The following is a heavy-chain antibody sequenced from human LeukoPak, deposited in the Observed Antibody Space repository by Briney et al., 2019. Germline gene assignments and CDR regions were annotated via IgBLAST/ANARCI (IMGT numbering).Heavy chain of an antibody. CDR3: TRNMAGAAAGTLDY. V-gene: IGHV3-43*01. Sequence: PGGSLRLSCAASGFTFNDYTMNWVRQVPGKGLEWVSLISWDGGSSSYVGSVRGRFTISRDNSKNSLYLQMNSLRTEDTALYYCTRNMAGAAAGTLDYWGLGTLVTVSS. CDR1: GFTFNDYT. CDR2: ISWDGGSS. D-gene: IGHD6-13*01. J-gene: IGHJ4*02.